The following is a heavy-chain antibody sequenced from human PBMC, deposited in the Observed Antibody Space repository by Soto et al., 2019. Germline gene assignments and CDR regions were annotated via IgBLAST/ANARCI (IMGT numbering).Heavy chain of an antibody. V-gene: IGHV3-30-3*01. Sequence: PGGSLRLSCAASGFTFSSYAMHWVRQAPGKGLEWVAVISYDGSNKYYADSVKGRFTISRDNSKNTLYLQMNSLRAEDTAVYYCARGGEGYGYGGAYYYYYGMDVWGQGTTVTVSS. CDR3: ARGGEGYGYGGAYYYYYGMDV. D-gene: IGHD5-18*01. J-gene: IGHJ6*02. CDR2: ISYDGSNK. CDR1: GFTFSSYA.